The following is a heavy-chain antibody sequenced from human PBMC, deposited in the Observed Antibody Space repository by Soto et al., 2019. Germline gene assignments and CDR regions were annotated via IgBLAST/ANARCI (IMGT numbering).Heavy chain of an antibody. CDR2: IKQDGSEK. V-gene: IGHV3-7*01. CDR3: YPHSGNLRY. D-gene: IGHD5-12*01. J-gene: IGHJ4*02. CDR1: GFTFSSYW. Sequence: EVQLVESGGGLVQPGGSLRLSCAASGFTFSSYWMSWVRQAPGKGLEWVANIKQDGSEKYYVDSVKGRFTISRDNAKNSLYLQMNSLRAEETAVYYCYPHSGNLRYWGQGTLVTVSS.